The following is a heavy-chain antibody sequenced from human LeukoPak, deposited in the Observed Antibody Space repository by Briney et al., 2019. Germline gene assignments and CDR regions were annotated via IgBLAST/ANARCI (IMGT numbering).Heavy chain of an antibody. CDR1: GYTFTSYG. CDR2: ISAYNGNT. V-gene: IGHV1-18*01. Sequence: GASVKVSCRASGYTFTSYGISWVRQAPGQGLEWMGWISAYNGNTNYAQKLQGRVTMTTDTSTSTAYMELRSLRSDDTAVYYCARDADEYYDILTGYLLPAGSTDYWGQGTLVTVSS. D-gene: IGHD3-9*01. CDR3: ARDADEYYDILTGYLLPAGSTDY. J-gene: IGHJ4*02.